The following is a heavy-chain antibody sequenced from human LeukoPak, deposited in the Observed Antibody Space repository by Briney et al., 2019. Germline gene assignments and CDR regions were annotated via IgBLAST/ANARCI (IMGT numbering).Heavy chain of an antibody. Sequence: ASETLSLTCTVSGGPISNYYWSWIRQPPGKGLEWIGYVYYSGTTIYNPSLASRVSMSVDTSKNQFSLQLNSLTTADTAVYYCARDTYIDNYSYFDYWGQGTLVTVSS. CDR3: ARDTYIDNYSYFDY. CDR2: VYYSGTT. CDR1: GGPISNYY. D-gene: IGHD5-24*01. V-gene: IGHV4-59*01. J-gene: IGHJ4*02.